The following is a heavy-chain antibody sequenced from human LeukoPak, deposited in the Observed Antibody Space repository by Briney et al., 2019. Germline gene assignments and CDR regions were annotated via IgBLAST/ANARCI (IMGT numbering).Heavy chain of an antibody. V-gene: IGHV4-34*01. CDR2: INHSGST. D-gene: IGHD6-19*01. CDR1: GGSFSGYY. Sequence: SQTLSLTCAVYGGSFSGYYWSWIRQPPGKGLEWIGEINHSGSTNYNPSLKSRVTISVDTSKNQFSLKLSSVTAADTAVYYCAREGQWLFGARWFDPWGQGTLVTVSS. CDR3: AREGQWLFGARWFDP. J-gene: IGHJ5*02.